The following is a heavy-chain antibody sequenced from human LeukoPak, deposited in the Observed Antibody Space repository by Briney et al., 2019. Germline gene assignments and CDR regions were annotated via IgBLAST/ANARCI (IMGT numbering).Heavy chain of an antibody. Sequence: SETLSLTCTVSGGSISSYYWSWIRQPPGKGLEWIGYIYYSGSTNYNPSLKSRVTISVDTSKNQFSLKLSSVTAADTAVYYCASTSFYYYYSRAFPGVFDCWGQGTLVTVSS. CDR2: IYYSGST. CDR1: GGSISSYY. V-gene: IGHV4-59*01. CDR3: ASTSFYYYYSRAFPGVFDC. J-gene: IGHJ4*02. D-gene: IGHD3-22*01.